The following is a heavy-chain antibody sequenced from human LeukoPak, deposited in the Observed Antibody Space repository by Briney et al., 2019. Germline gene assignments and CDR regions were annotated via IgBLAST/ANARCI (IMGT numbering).Heavy chain of an antibody. D-gene: IGHD4-17*01. CDR2: ISSRSSYI. CDR3: ARDRADPDYGDYVFAY. J-gene: IGHJ4*02. V-gene: IGHV3-21*01. Sequence: GGSLRLSCVGSGFSFRTCSINWVRQAPGKGLEWVSSISSRSSYIYYADSLKGRFTISRDNAKNSLYLNIHGLRAEDTAVYYCARDRADPDYGDYVFAYWGQGTLVTVSS. CDR1: GFSFRTCS.